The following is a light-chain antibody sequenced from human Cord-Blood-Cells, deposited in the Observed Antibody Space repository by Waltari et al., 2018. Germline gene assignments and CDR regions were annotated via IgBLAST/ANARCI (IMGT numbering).Light chain of an antibody. CDR3: SSYTSSSTWV. V-gene: IGLV2-14*01. J-gene: IGLJ3*02. Sequence: QSALTQPASVSGSPGQSITISCTGTSSDVGGYNYSSWYQQHPGKAPKRMIYDVSNRPSGVSNRFSGSKSGNTASLTISGLQAEDEADYYCSSYTSSSTWVFGGGTKLTVL. CDR1: SSDVGGYNY. CDR2: DVS.